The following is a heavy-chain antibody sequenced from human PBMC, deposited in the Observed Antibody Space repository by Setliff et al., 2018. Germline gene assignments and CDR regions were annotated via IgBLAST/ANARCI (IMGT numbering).Heavy chain of an antibody. CDR2: INHSGST. V-gene: IGHV4-34*01. D-gene: IGHD2-2*01. CDR3: RLAHCSTTSCEEALDF. Sequence: PSETLSLTCAVYDGSFSDYYWSWIRQPPGKGLEWIGEINHSGSTNYKSSLKSRVTISVDTSKNQFSLNLNSVTAADTAVYYFRLAHCSTTSCEEALDFWSQGTLVTVSS. J-gene: IGHJ4*02. CDR1: DGSFSDYY.